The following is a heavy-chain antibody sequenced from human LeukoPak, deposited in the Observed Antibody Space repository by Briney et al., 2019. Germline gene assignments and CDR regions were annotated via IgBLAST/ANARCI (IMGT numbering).Heavy chain of an antibody. D-gene: IGHD3-3*01. CDR2: ISGSGGST. CDR1: GFTFSSYA. Sequence: PGGSLRLSCAASGFTFSSYAMSWVRQAPGKGLEWVSAISGSGGSTYYADSVKGRFTISRDNSKNTLYLQMNSLRAEDTAVYYCAKTSRYDFWSGTPANFDYWGQGTLVTVSS. V-gene: IGHV3-23*01. CDR3: AKTSRYDFWSGTPANFDY. J-gene: IGHJ4*02.